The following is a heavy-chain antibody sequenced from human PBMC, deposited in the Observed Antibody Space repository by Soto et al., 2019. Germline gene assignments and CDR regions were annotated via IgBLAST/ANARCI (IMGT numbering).Heavy chain of an antibody. Sequence: NPSETLSLTCAVYGGSFSGYYWSWIRQPPGKGLEWIGEINHSGSTNYNPSLKSRVTISVDTSKNQFSLKLSSVTAADTAVYYCAYSNSYYYYYYGMDVWGQGTTVTVSS. CDR3: AYSNSYYYYYYGMDV. CDR2: INHSGST. CDR1: GGSFSGYY. V-gene: IGHV4-34*01. D-gene: IGHD4-4*01. J-gene: IGHJ6*02.